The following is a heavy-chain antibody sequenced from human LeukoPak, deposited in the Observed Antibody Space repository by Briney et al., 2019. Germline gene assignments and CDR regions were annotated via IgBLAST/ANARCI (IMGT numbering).Heavy chain of an antibody. CDR3: ARDLVAAHQEGWFDP. CDR2: ISSSGSTI. D-gene: IGHD2-15*01. CDR1: GFTFSSYE. Sequence: GGSLRLSCAAPGFTFSSYEMNWVRQAPGKGLEWVSYISSSGSTIYYADSVKGRFTISRDNAKNSLCLQMNSLRAEDTAVYYCARDLVAAHQEGWFDPWGQGTLVTVSS. V-gene: IGHV3-48*03. J-gene: IGHJ5*02.